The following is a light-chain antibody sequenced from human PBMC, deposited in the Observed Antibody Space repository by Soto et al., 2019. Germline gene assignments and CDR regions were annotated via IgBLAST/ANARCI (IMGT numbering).Light chain of an antibody. CDR1: SSDVGAYTS. Sequence: QSALTQPASVSGSPGQSITISCTGTSSDVGAYTSVSWYQQHPGKAPKLIIYEVSNRPPGVSTRFSGSKSASTASLTISGLQAEDEDHYYCSSYKSDNRDYVLANGTRSPS. CDR3: SSYKSDNRDYV. V-gene: IGLV2-14*01. J-gene: IGLJ1*01. CDR2: EVS.